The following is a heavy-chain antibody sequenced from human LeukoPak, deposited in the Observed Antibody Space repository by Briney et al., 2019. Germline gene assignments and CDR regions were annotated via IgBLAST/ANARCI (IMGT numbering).Heavy chain of an antibody. Sequence: ASVKVSCKVSGYTLTELSMHWVRQAPGKGLEWMGGFDPEDGETIYAQKFQGRVTTTEDTSTDTAYMELSSLRSEDTAVYYCATGYSSGWTWYNWFDPWGQGTLVTVSS. CDR1: GYTLTELS. D-gene: IGHD6-19*01. J-gene: IGHJ5*02. CDR3: ATGYSSGWTWYNWFDP. CDR2: FDPEDGET. V-gene: IGHV1-24*01.